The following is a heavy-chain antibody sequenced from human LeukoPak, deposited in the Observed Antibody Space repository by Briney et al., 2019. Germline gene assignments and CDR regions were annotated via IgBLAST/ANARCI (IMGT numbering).Heavy chain of an antibody. CDR2: ISGSGGST. D-gene: IGHD5/OR15-5a*01. Sequence: GGSLRLSCAASGFTFSNYAMSWVRQAPGKGLEWVSGISGSGGSTYYADSVKGRFTISRDNSKNTLYLQMNSLRAEDTALYYCAKYMVSTRSGTLDYWGQGTLVTVSS. J-gene: IGHJ4*02. CDR1: GFTFSNYA. CDR3: AKYMVSTRSGTLDY. V-gene: IGHV3-23*01.